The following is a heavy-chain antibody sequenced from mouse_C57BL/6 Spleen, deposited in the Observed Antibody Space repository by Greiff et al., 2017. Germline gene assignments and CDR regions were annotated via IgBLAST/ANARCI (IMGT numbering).Heavy chain of an antibody. CDR1: GYTFTSYG. J-gene: IGHJ4*01. V-gene: IGHV1-81*01. D-gene: IGHD1-1*01. CDR3: AREGSSHYAMDY. Sequence: QVQLQQSGAELARPGASVKLSCKASGYTFTSYGISWVKQRTGQGLEWIGEIYPRSGNTYYNEKFNGKATLTADKSSSTAYMELRSLTPEDSAVYFCAREGSSHYAMDYWGQGTSVTVSS. CDR2: IYPRSGNT.